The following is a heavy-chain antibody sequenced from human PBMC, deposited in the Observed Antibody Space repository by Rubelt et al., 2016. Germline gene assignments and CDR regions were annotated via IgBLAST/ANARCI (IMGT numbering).Heavy chain of an antibody. Sequence: VQLVESGGGLVQPGGSLRLSCAASGFTFSRYGMHWVRQAPGKGPEWGAFIRYEGGIKYYADSVRGRFTISRDNSKNTRYRQMNSLRAEDTAVYYCARDVIGKLEYWGQGTLVTVSS. J-gene: IGHJ4*02. CDR1: GFTFSRYG. D-gene: IGHD3-10*01. V-gene: IGHV3-30*02. CDR3: ARDVIGKLEY. CDR2: IRYEGGIK.